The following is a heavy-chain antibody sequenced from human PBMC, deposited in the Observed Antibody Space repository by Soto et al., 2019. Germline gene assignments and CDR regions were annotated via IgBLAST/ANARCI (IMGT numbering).Heavy chain of an antibody. CDR3: ARDDEYSGNGMDV. Sequence: QVQLVESGGGVVQPGRSLRLSCAASGFTFSNYGMHWVRQAPGKGLEWVAVILNDGSNRYHADSVKDRFTISRDNSKNTLYLQMNSLRAEYTAVYYGARDDEYSGNGMDVWGQGTTVTVS. CDR2: ILNDGSNR. D-gene: IGHD3-10*01. CDR1: GFTFSNYG. J-gene: IGHJ6*02. V-gene: IGHV3-33*01.